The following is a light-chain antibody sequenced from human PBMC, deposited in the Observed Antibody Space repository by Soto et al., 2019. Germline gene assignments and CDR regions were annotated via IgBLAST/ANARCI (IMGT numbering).Light chain of an antibody. CDR2: GAS. Sequence: ENVLTQSPGTLSLSPGDRASLSFSASQSVSNNYLAWHQQRPGQAPRLLIFGASNRATGVPDRFSGGGSGTDFTLTISRLEPEDFAVYYCQHFVNSLTWTFGQGTKVDI. CDR3: QHFVNSLTWT. V-gene: IGKV3-20*01. J-gene: IGKJ1*01. CDR1: QSVSNNY.